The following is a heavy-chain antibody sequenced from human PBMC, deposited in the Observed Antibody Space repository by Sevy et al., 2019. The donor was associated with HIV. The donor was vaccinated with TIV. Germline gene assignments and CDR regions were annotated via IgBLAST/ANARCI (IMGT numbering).Heavy chain of an antibody. V-gene: IGHV3-33*01. CDR1: GLTPSTYG. CDR2: IGYDGNNK. CDR3: ARDPRIYGDYLLAYFDY. D-gene: IGHD4-17*01. Sequence: GESLKISCAASGLTPSTYGIHWVRQAPGKGLEWVAVIGYDGNNKFYAGSVKGRFTISRDDSKNTVFLQMDSLRAEDTAVYYCARDPRIYGDYLLAYFDYWGQGTLVTVSS. J-gene: IGHJ4*02.